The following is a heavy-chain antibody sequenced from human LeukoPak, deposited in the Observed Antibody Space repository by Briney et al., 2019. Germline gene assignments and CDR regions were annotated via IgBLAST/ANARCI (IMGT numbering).Heavy chain of an antibody. CDR2: INPNSGGT. CDR3: ARAGDFWSGYYTYYYYGMDV. J-gene: IGHJ6*02. V-gene: IGHV1-2*02. Sequence: ASVKVSCKASGYTFTGYYMHWVRQAPGQGLEWMGWINPNSGGTNYAQKLQGRVTMTTDTSTSTAYMELRSLRSDDTAVYYCARAGDFWSGYYTYYYYGMDVWGQGTTVTVSS. D-gene: IGHD3-3*01. CDR1: GYTFTGYY.